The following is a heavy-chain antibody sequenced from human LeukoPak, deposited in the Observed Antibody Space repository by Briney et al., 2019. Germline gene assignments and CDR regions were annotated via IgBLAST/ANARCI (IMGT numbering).Heavy chain of an antibody. D-gene: IGHD5-12*01. J-gene: IGHJ5*02. CDR1: GGTFSDYA. Sequence: SVKVSCKASGGTFSDYAISWVRQAPGQGLEWMGRIIPILDQTNYAQKFQGRVTFTADKSTTTVYMELSSLRSEDTAMYYCAPSGYDYDWFDPWGQGTLVTASS. CDR2: IIPILDQT. V-gene: IGHV1-69*04. CDR3: APSGYDYDWFDP.